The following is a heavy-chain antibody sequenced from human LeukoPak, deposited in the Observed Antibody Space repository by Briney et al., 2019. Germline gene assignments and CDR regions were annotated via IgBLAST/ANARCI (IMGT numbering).Heavy chain of an antibody. CDR3: ARGLGYYGSGSYYYFDY. J-gene: IGHJ4*02. D-gene: IGHD3-10*01. CDR2: ISSSSTI. CDR1: GFTFSSYE. V-gene: IGHV3-48*03. Sequence: GGSLRLSCAASGFTFSSYEMNWVRQAPGKGLEWVSYISSSSTIYYADSVKGRFTISRDNAKNSLYLQMNSLRAEDTAVYYCARGLGYYGSGSYYYFDYWGQGTLVTVSS.